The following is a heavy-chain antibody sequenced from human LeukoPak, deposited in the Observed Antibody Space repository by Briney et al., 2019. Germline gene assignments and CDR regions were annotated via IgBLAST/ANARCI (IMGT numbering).Heavy chain of an antibody. CDR2: INQDGTER. CDR3: SRSLDY. J-gene: IGHJ4*02. CDR1: GFPPSDYW. V-gene: IGHV3-7*01. Sequence: PGGSLRLSCAASGFPPSDYWMDRVRQAPGKGMEWVANINQDGTERYYVDSVKGRFTISRDNAKNSLYLQMNRLRAEDTAVYYCSRSLDYWGQGALVTVSS.